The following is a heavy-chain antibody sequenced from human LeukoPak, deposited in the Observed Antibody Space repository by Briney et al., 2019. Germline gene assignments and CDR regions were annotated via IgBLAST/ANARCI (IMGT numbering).Heavy chain of an antibody. D-gene: IGHD5-18*01. V-gene: IGHV3-30*03. CDR2: ISYDGSNK. Sequence: PGGSLRLSCAASGFTFSSYGMHWVRQAPGKGLEWVAVISYDGSNKYYADSVKGRFTISRDNSKNTLYLQMNSLRAEDTAVYYCAREVIHQLQGPWLGYFDYWGQGTLITVSS. CDR1: GFTFSSYG. J-gene: IGHJ4*02. CDR3: AREVIHQLQGPWLGYFDY.